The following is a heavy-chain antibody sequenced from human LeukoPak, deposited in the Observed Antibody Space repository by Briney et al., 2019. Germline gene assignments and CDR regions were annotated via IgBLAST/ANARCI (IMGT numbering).Heavy chain of an antibody. Sequence: SETLPLTCAVTGGSFTGYYWSWMRQPPGKGLEWMGEINHSGSTNYNPSPKSRVTISVATSKNQLSLKLISVSAADTAVYYCARKLGVVVAATTNWFDPWGQGTLVTVSS. CDR2: INHSGST. CDR3: ARKLGVVVAATTNWFDP. CDR1: GGSFTGYY. D-gene: IGHD2-15*01. V-gene: IGHV4-34*01. J-gene: IGHJ5*02.